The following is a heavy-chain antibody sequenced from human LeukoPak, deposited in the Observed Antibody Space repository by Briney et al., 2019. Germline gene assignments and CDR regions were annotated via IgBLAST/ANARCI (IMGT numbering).Heavy chain of an antibody. Sequence: GESLKISCKGSGYSFTSYWIGWVRQMPGKGLEWMGIIYPGDSDTRYSPSFQGQVTISADKSISTAYLQWSSLKASDTAMYYCARHSGSRAVRDFGDYWGQGTLVTVSS. CDR1: GYSFTSYW. CDR2: IYPGDSDT. V-gene: IGHV5-51*01. J-gene: IGHJ4*02. CDR3: ARHSGSRAVRDFGDY. D-gene: IGHD1-26*01.